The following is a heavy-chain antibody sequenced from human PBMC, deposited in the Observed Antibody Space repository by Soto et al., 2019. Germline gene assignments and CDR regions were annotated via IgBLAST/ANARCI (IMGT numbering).Heavy chain of an antibody. CDR1: GFTFDDYT. J-gene: IGHJ6*02. D-gene: IGHD4-17*01. Sequence: GGSLRLSCAASGFTFDDYTMHWVRQAPGKGLEWVSLISWDGGSTYYADSVKGRFTISRDNSKNSLYLQMNSLRTEDTALYYCAKDIGLGYGDYVSDYYYYGMDVWGQGTTVTVSS. V-gene: IGHV3-43*01. CDR2: ISWDGGST. CDR3: AKDIGLGYGDYVSDYYYYGMDV.